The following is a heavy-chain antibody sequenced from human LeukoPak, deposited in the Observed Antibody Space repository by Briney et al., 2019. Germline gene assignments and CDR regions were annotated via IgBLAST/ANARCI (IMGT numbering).Heavy chain of an antibody. CDR1: GGSFSGYY. D-gene: IGHD6-13*01. V-gene: IGHV4-34*01. CDR2: INHSGST. J-gene: IGHJ3*02. Sequence: SEALSLTCAVYGGSFSGYYWSWLRQPPGKGLEWIGEINHSGSTNYNPSLKSRVTISVDTSKNQFSLKLSSVTAADTAVYYCARGIHGSSSWYGRGRDDAFDIWGQGTMVTVSS. CDR3: ARGIHGSSSWYGRGRDDAFDI.